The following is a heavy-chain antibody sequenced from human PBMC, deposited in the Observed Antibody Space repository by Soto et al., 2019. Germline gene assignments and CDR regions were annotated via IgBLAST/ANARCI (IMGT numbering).Heavy chain of an antibody. V-gene: IGHV1-69*06. CDR3: ARDLPSLEVRSYGMDV. CDR2: ITHAFGTP. D-gene: IGHD3-10*01. Sequence: QVQLVQSGAEVKKPGSSVKVSCKVSGGTFSSYRFSWVRQAPGQGLEWMGGITHAFGTPDYAQKFQGRVTVTADRSTNTAYMELSRLTSEDTAVYYCARDLPSLEVRSYGMDVWGQGTTVTVSS. CDR1: GGTFSSYR. J-gene: IGHJ6*02.